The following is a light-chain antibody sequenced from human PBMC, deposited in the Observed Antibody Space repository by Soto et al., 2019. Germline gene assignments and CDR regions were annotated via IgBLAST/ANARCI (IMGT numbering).Light chain of an antibody. J-gene: IGLJ1*01. CDR2: DNN. V-gene: IGLV1-51*01. CDR1: SSNIENNY. Sequence: QSVLTQPPSVSAAPGQKVTISCSRSSSNIENNYVSRYQQLPGTAPKLLIYDNNKRPSGIPDRFSGSKSGTSATLGITGLQTGDEADYYCGTWDSSLSAYVFGTGTKVTVL. CDR3: GTWDSSLSAYV.